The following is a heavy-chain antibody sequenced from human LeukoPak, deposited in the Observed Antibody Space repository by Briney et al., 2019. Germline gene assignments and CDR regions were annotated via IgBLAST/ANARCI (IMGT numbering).Heavy chain of an antibody. CDR1: GFTVSSNY. V-gene: IGHV3-53*01. D-gene: IGHD2-15*01. CDR3: ARAGCSGGSCFVYGPYFDY. J-gene: IGHJ4*02. CDR2: IYSGGST. Sequence: PGGSLRLSCAASGFTVSSNYMSWVRQAPGKGLEWVSVIYSGGSTYYADSVKGRFTISRDNSKNTLYLQMNSLRAEDTAVYYCARAGCSGGSCFVYGPYFDYWGQGTLVTVSS.